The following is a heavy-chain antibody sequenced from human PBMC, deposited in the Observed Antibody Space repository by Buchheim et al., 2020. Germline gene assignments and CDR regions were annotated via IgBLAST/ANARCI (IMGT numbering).Heavy chain of an antibody. CDR1: GGSFSGYY. CDR3: ARSSTSTSSGYYVLY. V-gene: IGHV4-34*01. D-gene: IGHD3-22*01. CDR2: INHSGST. J-gene: IGHJ4*02. Sequence: QVQLQQWGAGLLKPSETLSHTCAVYGGSFSGYYWTWIRQPPGKGLEWIGEINHSGSTNYNPSLQSRVTMSVDTSQNQFSLKLSSVTAADTAVYYCARSSTSTSSGYYVLYWGQG.